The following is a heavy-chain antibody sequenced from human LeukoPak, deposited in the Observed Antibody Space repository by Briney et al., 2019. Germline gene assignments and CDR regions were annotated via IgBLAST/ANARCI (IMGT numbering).Heavy chain of an antibody. V-gene: IGHV1-69*13. J-gene: IGHJ3*02. Sequence: SVKVSCKASGGTFSSYAISWVRQAPGQGLEWMGGIIPIFGTANYAQKFQGRVTITADESTSTAYMELSSLRSEDTAVYYCARAIVVVPAALDAFDIWGQGTMVTVSS. CDR2: IIPIFGTA. D-gene: IGHD2-2*01. CDR1: GGTFSSYA. CDR3: ARAIVVVPAALDAFDI.